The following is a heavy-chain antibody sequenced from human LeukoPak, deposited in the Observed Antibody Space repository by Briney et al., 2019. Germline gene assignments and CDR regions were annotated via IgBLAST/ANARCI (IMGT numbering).Heavy chain of an antibody. J-gene: IGHJ3*02. V-gene: IGHV6-1*01. CDR2: TYRGSS. CDR3: VRGQYSAFDI. D-gene: IGHD2-21*01. Sequence: SETLSLTCAVSGDSVSGNIVAWNWIRQSPSRGLEWLGRTYRGSSYYAPSMKSRISISPDTSKNQFSLHLNSVTPEDTAVYFCVRGQYSAFDIWGQGTLVIVSS. CDR1: GDSVSGNIVA.